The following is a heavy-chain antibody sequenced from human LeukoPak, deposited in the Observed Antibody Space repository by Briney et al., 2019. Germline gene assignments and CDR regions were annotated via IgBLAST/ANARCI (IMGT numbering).Heavy chain of an antibody. CDR1: GFTFSSYG. D-gene: IGHD3-22*01. J-gene: IGHJ4*02. V-gene: IGHV3-30*03. Sequence: GRSLRLSCAASGFTFSSYGMHWVRQAPGKGLEWVAVISYDGSNKYYADSVKGRFTISRDNSKNPLYLQMNSLRAEDTAVYYCARETALKDYYDSSGLDYWGQGTLVTVSS. CDR2: ISYDGSNK. CDR3: ARETALKDYYDSSGLDY.